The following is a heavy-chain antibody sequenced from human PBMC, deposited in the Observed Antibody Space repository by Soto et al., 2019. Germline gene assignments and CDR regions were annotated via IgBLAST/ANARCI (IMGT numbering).Heavy chain of an antibody. Sequence: SVKVSCKASGCTFTSYGISWVRQAPLQGLEWMGWISAYNGHTNYAQKLQGRVTMTTDTSTSTAYMELRSLRSDDTAVYYCAGGAVAFGDQNDAFAIWGHGTRVTVSS. CDR1: GCTFTSYG. CDR2: ISAYNGHT. J-gene: IGHJ3*02. CDR3: AGGAVAFGDQNDAFAI. D-gene: IGHD3-16*01. V-gene: IGHV1-18*01.